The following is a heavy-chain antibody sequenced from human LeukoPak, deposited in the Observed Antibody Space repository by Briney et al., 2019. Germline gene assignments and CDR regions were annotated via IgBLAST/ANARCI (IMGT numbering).Heavy chain of an antibody. D-gene: IGHD4-17*01. CDR2: ISGSGGNT. V-gene: IGHV3-23*01. J-gene: IGHJ4*02. CDR1: GFTFTNYP. CDR3: ARERITTTAFDY. Sequence: LPGGSLRLSCAASGFTFTNYPMNWVRQAPGKGLDWVSDISGSGGNTHYADSVKGRFTISRDNSKNTLYLQMDGLRAEDTPIYYCARERITTTAFDYWGQGTLVTVSS.